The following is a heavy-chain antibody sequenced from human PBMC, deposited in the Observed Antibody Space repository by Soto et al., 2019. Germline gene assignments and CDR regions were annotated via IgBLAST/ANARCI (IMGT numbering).Heavy chain of an antibody. CDR1: GFTFSNYA. CDR3: AKDHGWVGSYYQY. Sequence: GGSLRLSCAASGFTFSNYARSWVRQAPGKGVEWVSSVSGNGGSTYYADSVKGRFTISRDYSKNTVSLQMNSLRAEDTAVYYCAKDHGWVGSYYQYRGQGTRVTVSS. J-gene: IGHJ4*02. D-gene: IGHD1-26*01. CDR2: VSGNGGST. V-gene: IGHV3-23*01.